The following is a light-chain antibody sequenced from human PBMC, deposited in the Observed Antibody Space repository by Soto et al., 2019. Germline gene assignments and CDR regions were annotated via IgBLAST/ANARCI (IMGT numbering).Light chain of an antibody. CDR2: RDS. CDR1: NIGNKS. V-gene: IGLV3-9*01. J-gene: IGLJ2*01. CDR3: QVWDSSTAV. Sequence: SYELTQPLSVSVALGQTARITCGGNNIGNKSVHWYQQKPGQAPVLVIYRDSNRPSGIPERFSGSNSGNTATLTISRAQAGDEADYYCQVWDSSTAVFGGGTKLTVL.